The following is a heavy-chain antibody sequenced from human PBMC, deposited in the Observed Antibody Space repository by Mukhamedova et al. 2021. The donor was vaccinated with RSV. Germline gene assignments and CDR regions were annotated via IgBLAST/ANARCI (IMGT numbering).Heavy chain of an antibody. Sequence: EYIGYIYNSGTTNYSPSLKSRVTISVDTSKNQFSLELSSVAAADTAVYYCARWGGGKDAYIPCRGQGTLVTVSS. CDR2: IYNSGTT. CDR3: ARWGGGKDAYIPC. V-gene: IGHV4-59*01. J-gene: IGHJ4*02. D-gene: IGHD5-24*01.